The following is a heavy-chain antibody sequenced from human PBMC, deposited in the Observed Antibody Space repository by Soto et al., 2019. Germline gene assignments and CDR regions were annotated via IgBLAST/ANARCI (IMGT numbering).Heavy chain of an antibody. D-gene: IGHD1-20*01. J-gene: IGHJ3*01. V-gene: IGHV3-74*01. CDR3: ARDNWNTV. CDR1: GFSLSDYA. Sequence: PGGSLGLSCDASGFSLSDYAVNWVRQAPGKGLEWVSRVNGDGSVIFYADSVKGRFTISRDNAENTVFLQMNSLRAEDTAVYYCARDNWNTVWGQGTMVTVSS. CDR2: VNGDGSVI.